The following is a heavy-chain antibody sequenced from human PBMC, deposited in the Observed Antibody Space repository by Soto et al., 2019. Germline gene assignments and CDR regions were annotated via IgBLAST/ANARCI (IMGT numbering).Heavy chain of an antibody. CDR2: ISSSGSTT. CDR3: ARGNPFYYDNSGLDY. D-gene: IGHD3-22*01. CDR1: GFTFSSYE. J-gene: IGHJ4*02. V-gene: IGHV3-48*03. Sequence: EVQLVESGGGLIQPGGSLRLSCAASGFTFSSYEMNWVRQAPGKGLEWVSYISSSGSTTYYADSVKGRFTISRDNAKNSLYLQMNILRAEDTAVYYCARGNPFYYDNSGLDYWSQGTLVTVSS.